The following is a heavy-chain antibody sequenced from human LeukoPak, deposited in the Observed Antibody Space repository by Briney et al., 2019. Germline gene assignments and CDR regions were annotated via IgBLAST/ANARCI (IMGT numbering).Heavy chain of an antibody. Sequence: PGGSLRLSCAASGFTFSSYSMNWVRQAPGKGLEGVSSISSSSSYIYYADSVKGRFTISRDNAKNSLYLQMNSLRAEDTAVYYCARDPSSGSYYVGFFYYYYMDVWGKGTTVTVSS. CDR3: ARDPSSGSYYVGFFYYYYMDV. CDR2: ISSSSSYI. V-gene: IGHV3-21*01. J-gene: IGHJ6*03. D-gene: IGHD1-26*01. CDR1: GFTFSSYS.